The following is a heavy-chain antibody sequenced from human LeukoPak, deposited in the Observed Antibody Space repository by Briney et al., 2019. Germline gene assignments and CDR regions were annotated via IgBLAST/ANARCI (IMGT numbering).Heavy chain of an antibody. V-gene: IGHV4-59*08. CDR2: IYYSGST. CDR1: GGSISSYY. CDR3: ARQVVRGGAYGMDV. J-gene: IGHJ6*02. Sequence: SETLSLTCTVSGGSISSYYWSWIRQPPGKGLEWIGYIYYSGSTNYNPSLKSRVTISVNTSKNQFSLKLSSVTAADTAVYYCARQVVRGGAYGMDVWGQGTTVTASS. D-gene: IGHD3-10*01.